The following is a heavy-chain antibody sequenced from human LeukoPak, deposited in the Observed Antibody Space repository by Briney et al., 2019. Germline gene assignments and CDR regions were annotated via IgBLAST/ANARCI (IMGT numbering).Heavy chain of an antibody. Sequence: GGSLRLSCAASGFSFDDYAMHWVRQAPGKGLEWVCLISWNGGITYYADPVKGRFTISRDNSKNSLYLQMNSLRAEDTGLYYCAKGINSYCSSTNCLQFDYWGRGTLVSVPS. D-gene: IGHD2-2*01. J-gene: IGHJ4*02. V-gene: IGHV3-43D*03. CDR2: ISWNGGIT. CDR3: AKGINSYCSSTNCLQFDY. CDR1: GFSFDDYA.